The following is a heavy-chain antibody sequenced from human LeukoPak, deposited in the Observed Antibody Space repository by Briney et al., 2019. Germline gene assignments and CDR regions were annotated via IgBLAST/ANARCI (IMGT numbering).Heavy chain of an antibody. CDR2: MNPNSGNT. V-gene: IGHV1-8*01. CDR3: ARGNDTNGALDY. D-gene: IGHD2-8*01. Sequence: GASVKVSCKASGYTFTSYDINWVRQATGQGLEWMGWMNPNSGNTGYAQKFQGRVTMSRNTSISTAYMELSSLRSEDTAVYYCARGNDTNGALDYWDQGTLVTVSS. J-gene: IGHJ4*02. CDR1: GYTFTSYD.